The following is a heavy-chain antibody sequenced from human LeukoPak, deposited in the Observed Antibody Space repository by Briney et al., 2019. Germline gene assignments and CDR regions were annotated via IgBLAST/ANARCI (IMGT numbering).Heavy chain of an antibody. CDR3: ARMGPYYFDSSAYYNWFDP. J-gene: IGHJ5*02. D-gene: IGHD3-22*01. CDR1: GGSFSGYY. CDR2: INHSGST. Sequence: SETLSLTCAVYGGSFSGYYWSWIRQPPGKGLEWIGEINHSGSTNYNPSLKSRVTISVDTSKNQFSLKLSSVTAADTAVYYCARMGPYYFDSSAYYNWFDPWGQGTLVTVSS. V-gene: IGHV4-34*01.